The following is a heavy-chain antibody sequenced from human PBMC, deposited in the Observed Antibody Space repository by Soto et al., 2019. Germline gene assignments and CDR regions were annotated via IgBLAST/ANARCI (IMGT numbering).Heavy chain of an antibody. Sequence: GGSLRLSCAASGFTFSSYAMSWVRQAPGKGLEWVSAISGSGGSTYYADSVKGRFTISRDNSKNTLYLQMNSLRAEDTAVYYCARGYCSSTSCQGHYYYYYGMDVWGQGTTVTVS. CDR3: ARGYCSSTSCQGHYYYYYGMDV. D-gene: IGHD2-2*01. CDR1: GFTFSSYA. V-gene: IGHV3-23*01. CDR2: ISGSGGST. J-gene: IGHJ6*02.